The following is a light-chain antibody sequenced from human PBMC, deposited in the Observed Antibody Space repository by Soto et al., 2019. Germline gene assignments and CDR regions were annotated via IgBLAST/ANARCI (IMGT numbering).Light chain of an antibody. J-gene: IGKJ2*01. V-gene: IGKV1-5*03. CDR2: EAS. CDR3: QQYHDSFPDT. CDR1: QSISRW. Sequence: DSQMTQSPSTLSASVGDRVTITCRASQSISRWLAWYQQKPGTAPKLLIYEASTLESGVPSRFSGSRSGTEFPLTVSSLQTDDFATSYCQQYHDSFPDTFGQGTKLEIK.